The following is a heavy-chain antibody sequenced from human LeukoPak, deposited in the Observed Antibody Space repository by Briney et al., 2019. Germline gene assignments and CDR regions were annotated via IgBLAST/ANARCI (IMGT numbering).Heavy chain of an antibody. D-gene: IGHD3-9*01. CDR2: INPSGGST. J-gene: IGHJ4*02. Sequence: ASVKVSCKASGYTFTSYYMHWVRQAPRQGLEWMGIINPSGGSTSYAQKFQGRVTMTRDTSTSTVYMELSSLRSEDTAVYYCARSSRFLTGAYWGQGTLVTVYS. CDR3: ARSSRFLTGAY. CDR1: GYTFTSYY. V-gene: IGHV1-46*01.